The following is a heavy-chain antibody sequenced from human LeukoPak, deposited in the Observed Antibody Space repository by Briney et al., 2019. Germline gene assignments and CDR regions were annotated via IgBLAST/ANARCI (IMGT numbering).Heavy chain of an antibody. V-gene: IGHV4-39*07. D-gene: IGHD1-26*01. J-gene: IGHJ4*02. CDR3: ARDQRSLFDV. Sequence: SEALSLTCSVSDGSINSDTYYWGWIRQPPGKGLEWIASIYSGGNTFYNPSLKSRVTISIDTSKKQFSLKLTSVTAADTAVYYCARDQRSLFDVWGQGSLVTVSS. CDR1: DGSINSDTYY. CDR2: IYSGGNT.